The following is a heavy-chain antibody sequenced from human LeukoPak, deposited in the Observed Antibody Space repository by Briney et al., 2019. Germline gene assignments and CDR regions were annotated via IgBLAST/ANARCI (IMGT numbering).Heavy chain of an antibody. Sequence: ASVKVSCKASGYTFTSYGISWVRQAPGQGLEWMGWISAYNGNTNYAQKLQGRVTMTTDTSTSTAYMELGSLRSDDTAVYYCASSDSRYSSGWDAFDIWGQGTMVTVPS. CDR3: ASSDSRYSSGWDAFDI. CDR2: ISAYNGNT. J-gene: IGHJ3*02. V-gene: IGHV1-18*04. D-gene: IGHD6-19*01. CDR1: GYTFTSYG.